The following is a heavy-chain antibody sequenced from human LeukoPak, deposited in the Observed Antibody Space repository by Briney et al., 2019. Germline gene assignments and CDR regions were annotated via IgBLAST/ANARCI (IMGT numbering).Heavy chain of an antibody. J-gene: IGHJ4*02. CDR1: GYTFTGHY. Sequence: ASVKVSCKASGYTFTGHYMHWVRQAPGQGLEWMGWINPNSGGTNYAQKFQGRVTMTRDTSISTAYMELSRLRSDDTAVYYCARDVAVAGFFDYWGQGTLVTVSS. CDR3: ARDVAVAGFFDY. D-gene: IGHD6-19*01. V-gene: IGHV1-2*02. CDR2: INPNSGGT.